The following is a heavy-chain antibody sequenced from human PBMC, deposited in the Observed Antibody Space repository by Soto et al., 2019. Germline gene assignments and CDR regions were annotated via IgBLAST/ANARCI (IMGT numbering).Heavy chain of an antibody. CDR2: INHSGST. Sequence: ETLSLTCAVYAGSFSGYYWSWIRQPPGKGLEWIGEINHSGSTNYNPSLKSRVTISVDTSKNQYSLKLSSVTAADTAVYYCASGAIAAAGTSRAFDIWGQGTMVTVSS. J-gene: IGHJ3*02. V-gene: IGHV4-34*01. D-gene: IGHD6-13*01. CDR1: AGSFSGYY. CDR3: ASGAIAAAGTSRAFDI.